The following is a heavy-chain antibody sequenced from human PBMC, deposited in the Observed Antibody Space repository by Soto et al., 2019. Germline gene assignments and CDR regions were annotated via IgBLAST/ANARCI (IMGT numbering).Heavy chain of an antibody. J-gene: IGHJ4*02. Sequence: ASVKVSCKASGYTFTSYDINWVRQATGQGLEWMGWMNPNSGNTGYAQKFQGRVTMTRNTSISTAYMELSSLRSEDTAVYYCARSSIVATIFRLGYWGQGTLVTVSS. CDR3: ARSSIVATIFRLGY. CDR2: MNPNSGNT. D-gene: IGHD5-12*01. CDR1: GYTFTSYD. V-gene: IGHV1-8*01.